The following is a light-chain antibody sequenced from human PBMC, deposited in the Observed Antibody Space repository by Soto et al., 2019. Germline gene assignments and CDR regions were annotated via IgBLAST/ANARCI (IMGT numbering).Light chain of an antibody. J-gene: IGKJ5*01. CDR3: QQYNNLPPT. Sequence: VTQSPSTLSASPGDRATLSCRASENVGRHLAWYHQKPGKAPKLLIFDASTMDTGVPARFSGSGSGTEFTLTVTSLQSEDIAIYFCQQYNNLPPTFGQGTRLEI. CDR2: DAS. V-gene: IGKV3-15*01. CDR1: ENVGRH.